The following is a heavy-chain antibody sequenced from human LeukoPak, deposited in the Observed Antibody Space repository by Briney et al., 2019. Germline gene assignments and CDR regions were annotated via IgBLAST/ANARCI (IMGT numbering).Heavy chain of an antibody. D-gene: IGHD2-2*02. CDR2: IYSSGST. CDR1: GVSISRYY. Sequence: SETLSLTCTVSGVSISRYYWIWIRQPAGKGLEYIGRIYSSGSTNYNPSLTSRVTMSVDTSKNQFSLKLSSVTAADTAMYYCARAYFSRSSCYTSSTRYYYYMDVWGKGTTVTVSS. J-gene: IGHJ6*03. V-gene: IGHV4-4*07. CDR3: ARAYFSRSSCYTSSTRYYYYMDV.